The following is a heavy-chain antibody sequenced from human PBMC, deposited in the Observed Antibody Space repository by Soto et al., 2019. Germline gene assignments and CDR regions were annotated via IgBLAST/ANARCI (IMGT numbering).Heavy chain of an antibody. V-gene: IGHV3-74*01. D-gene: IGHD5-18*01. J-gene: IGHJ4*02. CDR1: GFTFSSYW. CDR2: INSDGSSP. Sequence: EVQLVESGGGLVQPGGSLRLSCGASGFTFSSYWMHWVRQAPGKGLVWVSRINSDGSSPHYADSVKGRFTISRDNAKNTLYLQMNSLRAEDTAVYYCARVNTAMGLGTNCDYWGQGTLVTVSS. CDR3: ARVNTAMGLGTNCDY.